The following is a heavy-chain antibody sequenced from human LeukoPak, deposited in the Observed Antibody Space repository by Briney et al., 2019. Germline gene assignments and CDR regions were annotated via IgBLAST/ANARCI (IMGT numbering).Heavy chain of an antibody. CDR3: ATRQAYYGGNPENAFDI. CDR2: ISGSGGST. V-gene: IGHV3-23*01. CDR1: GFTFSSYA. D-gene: IGHD4-23*01. Sequence: GGSLRLSCAASGFTFSSYAMSWVRQAPGKGLEWVSAISGSGGSTYYADSVKGRFTISRDNSKNTLYLQMNSLRAEDTAVYYCATRQAYYGGNPENAFDIWGQGTMVTVSP. J-gene: IGHJ3*02.